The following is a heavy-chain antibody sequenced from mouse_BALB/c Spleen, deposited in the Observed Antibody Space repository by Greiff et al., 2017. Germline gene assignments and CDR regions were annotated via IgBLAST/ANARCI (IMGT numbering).Heavy chain of an antibody. Sequence: QVQLQQSGAELVRPGTSVKVSCKASGYAFTNYLIEWVKQRPGQGLEWIGVINPGSGGTNYNEKFKGKATLTADKSSSTAYMQLSSLTSEDSAVYYCARRGGGSSSYWGQGTTLTVSS. V-gene: IGHV1-54*01. J-gene: IGHJ2*01. CDR1: GYAFTNYL. CDR2: INPGSGGT. CDR3: ARRGGGSSSY. D-gene: IGHD1-1*01.